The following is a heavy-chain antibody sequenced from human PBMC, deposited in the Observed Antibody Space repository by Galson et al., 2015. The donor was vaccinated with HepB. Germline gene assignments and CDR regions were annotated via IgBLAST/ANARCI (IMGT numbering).Heavy chain of an antibody. CDR2: ISSSSSTI. CDR3: ARDMGRGYSGSTGSSYVDY. CDR1: GFTFRSYS. D-gene: IGHD5-12*01. V-gene: IGHV3-48*01. J-gene: IGHJ4*02. Sequence: SLRLSCAASGFTFRSYSMNWVRQAPGKGLEWVSYISSSSSTIYYADSVKGRFTISRDNAKNSLYLQMNSLRAEDTAVYYCARDMGRGYSGSTGSSYVDYWGQGTLVTVSS.